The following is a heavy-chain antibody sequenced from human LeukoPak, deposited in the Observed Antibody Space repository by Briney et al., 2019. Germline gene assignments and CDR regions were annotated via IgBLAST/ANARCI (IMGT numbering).Heavy chain of an antibody. Sequence: SETLSLTCSVSGDSISVHYWWAWIRQPPGKGLEWIGYSYHSGTPTSYNPSLKSRATISIDASRNQFSLKLNSVTAADTAVYYCARDSRGGGPDFDYWGQGILVTVSS. CDR3: ARDSRGGGPDFDY. CDR2: SYHSGTPT. CDR1: GDSISVHY. J-gene: IGHJ4*02. D-gene: IGHD3-16*01. V-gene: IGHV4-59*11.